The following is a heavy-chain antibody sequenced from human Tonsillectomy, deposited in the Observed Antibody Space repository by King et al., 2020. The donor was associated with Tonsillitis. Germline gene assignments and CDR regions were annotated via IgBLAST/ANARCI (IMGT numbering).Heavy chain of an antibody. CDR3: ARTRGGLRDGYTRPPHS. CDR2: IYYSGST. D-gene: IGHD5-24*01. Sequence: QLQESGPGLVKPSETLSLTCTVSGGFISSYCWSWIRQPPGKGLEWIGYIYYSGSTNYNPSLKSRVTILVDTSKNQFSLNLTSVTAADTAVYYFARTRGGLRDGYTRPPHSWGQGTLVTVSS. CDR1: GGFISSYC. V-gene: IGHV4-59*01. J-gene: IGHJ4*02.